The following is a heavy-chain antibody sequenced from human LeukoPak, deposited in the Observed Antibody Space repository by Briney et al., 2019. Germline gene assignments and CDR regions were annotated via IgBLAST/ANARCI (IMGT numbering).Heavy chain of an antibody. CDR1: GGSFSGYY. CDR3: ARRGKPYCSSTSCYTGSFFY. D-gene: IGHD2-2*02. CDR2: IYYSGST. Sequence: SETLSLTCAVYGGSFSGYYWSWIRQPPGKGLEWIGSIYYSGSTYYNPSLKSRVTISVDTSKDQFSLKLSSVTAADTAVYYCARRGKPYCSSTSCYTGSFFYWGQGTLVTVSS. V-gene: IGHV4-34*01. J-gene: IGHJ4*02.